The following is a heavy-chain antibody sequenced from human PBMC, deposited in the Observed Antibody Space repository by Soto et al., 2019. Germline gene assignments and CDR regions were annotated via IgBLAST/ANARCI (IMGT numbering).Heavy chain of an antibody. CDR3: ARVVPGAKVLFGP. CDR1: GYTFSNYG. J-gene: IGHJ5*02. D-gene: IGHD2-2*01. Sequence: QVQLVQSGGEVKRPGASVKVSCKTSGYTFSNYGITWVRQAPGQPLEWLGWISLYSDGANYAQKFQGRVSMTTDTSKTTADKDLRSLKSDDTAVYYCARVVPGAKVLFGPWGQGTLVNVSS. CDR2: ISLYSDGA. V-gene: IGHV1-18*01.